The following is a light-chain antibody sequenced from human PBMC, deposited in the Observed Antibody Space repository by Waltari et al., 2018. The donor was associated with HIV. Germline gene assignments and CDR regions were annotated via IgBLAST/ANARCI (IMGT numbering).Light chain of an antibody. CDR2: GRN. CDR1: SLRSYY. CDR3: HSLDSNGHHVV. V-gene: IGLV3-19*01. Sequence: SSELTQDPSVSVALGQTVRITCQGDSLRSYYASWYQQRSAQAPVVGLFGRNNRPSVVPERLSGSRSGNTAYLTITGAQAEDEADYYVHSLDSNGHHVVFGGGTKVTVL. J-gene: IGLJ2*01.